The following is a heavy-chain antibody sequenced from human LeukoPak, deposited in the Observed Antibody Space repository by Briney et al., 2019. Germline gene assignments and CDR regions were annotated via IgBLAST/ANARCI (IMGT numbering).Heavy chain of an antibody. V-gene: IGHV3-20*04. Sequence: GGSLRLSCAASGFTFDDYGMSWVRQAPGKGLEWVSGINWNGGNTGYADSVKGRFTISRDNVKNSLYLQMNSLRAEDTAVYYCARDFRFLEDYWGQGTLVTVSS. J-gene: IGHJ4*02. D-gene: IGHD3-3*01. CDR1: GFTFDDYG. CDR2: INWNGGNT. CDR3: ARDFRFLEDY.